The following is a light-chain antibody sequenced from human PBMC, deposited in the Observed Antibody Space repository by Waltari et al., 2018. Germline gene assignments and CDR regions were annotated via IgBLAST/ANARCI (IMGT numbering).Light chain of an antibody. Sequence: EIVLTQSPGPLSLSPGERATLSCRASQSVSSSYLAWYQQKPGQAPRLLIYGASSRATGIPDRFSGSGSGTDFTLTISRLEPEDFAVYYCQQGETFGQGTKVEIK. V-gene: IGKV3-20*01. CDR1: QSVSSSY. CDR2: GAS. CDR3: QQGET. J-gene: IGKJ1*01.